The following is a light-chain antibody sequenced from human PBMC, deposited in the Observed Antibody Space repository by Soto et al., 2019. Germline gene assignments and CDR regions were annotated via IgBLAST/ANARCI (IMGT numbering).Light chain of an antibody. CDR2: TAS. J-gene: IGKJ4*01. CDR3: LQDYSYPLT. Sequence: AIQMTQSPSSLSAAVGDRVTITCRASQDIRGELGWYQQKPGKAPKVLIYTASTLQSGVPSRFSGSGSGTDFTLTISSLQPEDFATYYCLQDYSYPLTFGGGTKVEIK. V-gene: IGKV1-6*01. CDR1: QDIRGE.